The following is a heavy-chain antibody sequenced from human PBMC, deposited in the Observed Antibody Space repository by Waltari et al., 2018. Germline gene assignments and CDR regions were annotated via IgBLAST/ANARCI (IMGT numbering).Heavy chain of an antibody. CDR3: ARDRGRGLYLDS. CDR1: GDSMSGNYW. V-gene: IGHV4-4*02. D-gene: IGHD2-15*01. J-gene: IGHJ4*02. CDR2: IHRSGRT. Sequence: QVQLQESGPGLVKPSGTLSLTCTIPGDSMSGNYWWSWVRQPPGKGLEWIGQIHRSGRTNYNPPLESRVTVSMDMSNSQFSLEVTYVTAADTALYFCARDRGRGLYLDSWGRGTLVTVSP.